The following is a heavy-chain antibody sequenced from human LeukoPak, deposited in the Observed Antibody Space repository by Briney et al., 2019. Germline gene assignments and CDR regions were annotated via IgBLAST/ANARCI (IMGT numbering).Heavy chain of an antibody. J-gene: IGHJ3*02. D-gene: IGHD6-6*01. Sequence: SETLSLTCAVYGGSFSGYYWSWIRQPPGKGLEWIGEINHSGSTNYNPSLKSRVTISVDTSKNQFSLKLGSVTAADTAVYYCAREDEQLVAFDIWGQGTMVTVSS. CDR2: INHSGST. CDR3: AREDEQLVAFDI. V-gene: IGHV4-34*01. CDR1: GGSFSGYY.